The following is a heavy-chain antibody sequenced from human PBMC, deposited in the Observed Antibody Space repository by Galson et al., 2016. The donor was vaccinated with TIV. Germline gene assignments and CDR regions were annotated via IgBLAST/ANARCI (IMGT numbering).Heavy chain of an antibody. CDR1: GFMFSTYG. V-gene: IGHV3-30*02. Sequence: SLRLSCAASGFMFSTYGMHWVRQSPGKGLEWVAFIRYDGSEKYVADSVKGRFIISRDNSKNMLSLQLNSVRVDDTGLYYCAKDSEYYFDTSGYYFPLDHWGQGTLVTVSS. D-gene: IGHD3-22*01. CDR3: AKDSEYYFDTSGYYFPLDH. CDR2: IRYDGSEK. J-gene: IGHJ4*02.